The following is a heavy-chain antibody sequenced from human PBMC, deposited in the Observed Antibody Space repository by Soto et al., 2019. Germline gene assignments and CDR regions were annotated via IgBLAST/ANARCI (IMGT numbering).Heavy chain of an antibody. CDR3: ANRYCSGCSCNLDAFDI. Sequence: PGESLKISCKGSGYSFTSYWIGWVRQMPGKGLEWMGIIYPGDSDTRYSPSFQGQVTISADKSISTAYLQWSSLKASDTAMYYCANRYCSGCSCNLDAFDIWGQGTMVTVSS. CDR1: GYSFTSYW. J-gene: IGHJ3*02. CDR2: IYPGDSDT. V-gene: IGHV5-51*01. D-gene: IGHD2-15*01.